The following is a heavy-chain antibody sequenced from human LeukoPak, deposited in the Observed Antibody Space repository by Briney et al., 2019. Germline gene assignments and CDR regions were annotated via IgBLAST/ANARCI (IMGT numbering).Heavy chain of an antibody. D-gene: IGHD3-22*01. CDR3: AKEAKPPGDYYDSSGYYYDY. CDR1: GFTFSSYA. Sequence: PGGSLRLSCAASGFTFSSYAMSWVRQAPGKVLEWVSAISGSGGSTYYAESVKGRFTISRDNSKNTLYLQMNSLRAEDTAVYYCAKEAKPPGDYYDSSGYYYDYWGQGTLVTVSS. V-gene: IGHV3-23*01. J-gene: IGHJ4*02. CDR2: ISGSGGST.